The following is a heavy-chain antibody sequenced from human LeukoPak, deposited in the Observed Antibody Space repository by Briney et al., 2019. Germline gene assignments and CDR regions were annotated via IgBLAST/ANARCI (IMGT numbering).Heavy chain of an antibody. CDR2: INAGNGNT. V-gene: IGHV1-3*01. J-gene: IGHJ4*02. CDR1: GYTFTSYA. CDR3: ASHHGDYGSFDY. D-gene: IGHD4-17*01. Sequence: ASVKVSCKASGYTFTSYAMHWVRQAPGQRLEWMGWINAGNGNTKYSQNFQGRVTITRDTSASTAYMELSSLRSEDTAVYYCASHHGDYGSFDYWGQGTPVTVSS.